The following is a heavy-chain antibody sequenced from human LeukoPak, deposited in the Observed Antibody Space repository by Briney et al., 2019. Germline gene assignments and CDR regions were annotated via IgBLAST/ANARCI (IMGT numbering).Heavy chain of an antibody. CDR3: ARVGLFDSSAYPYDAFDI. V-gene: IGHV4-59*01. D-gene: IGHD3-22*01. Sequence: SETLSLTCTVSGGSISSYHWSWIRQPPGKGLEWIGYIYYSGSTNYNPSLKSRVTTSVDTSKNQFSLKLRSVTAADTAVYFCARVGLFDSSAYPYDAFDIWGQGTMVTVSS. CDR1: GGSISSYH. CDR2: IYYSGST. J-gene: IGHJ3*02.